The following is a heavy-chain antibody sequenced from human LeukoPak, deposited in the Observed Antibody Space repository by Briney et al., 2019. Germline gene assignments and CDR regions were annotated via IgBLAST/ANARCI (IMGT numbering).Heavy chain of an antibody. V-gene: IGHV4-59*08. CDR3: ASRAVAGTGHFQH. CDR2: IYYSGST. Sequence: SETLSLTCTVSGGSISGYHWSWIRQPPGKGLEWIGYIYYSGSTYYNPSLKSRVTISVDTSKNQFSLKLSSVTAADTAVYYCASRAVAGTGHFQHWGQGTLVTVSS. CDR1: GGSISGYH. D-gene: IGHD6-19*01. J-gene: IGHJ1*01.